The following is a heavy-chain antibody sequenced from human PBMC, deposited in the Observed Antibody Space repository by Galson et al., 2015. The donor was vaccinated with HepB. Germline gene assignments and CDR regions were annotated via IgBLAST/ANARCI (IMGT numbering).Heavy chain of an antibody. CDR1: GFTFSTFG. V-gene: IGHV3-33*01. CDR2: IWYDGSYT. CDR3: ARGAGQFYYYMNV. J-gene: IGHJ6*03. Sequence: SLRLSCAASGFTFSTFGMHWVRQAPGKGLEWVAVIWYDGSYTYYGDSVKGRFTISRDNSKNTLYLEMNSLRAEDTAVYYCARGAGQFYYYMNVWGKGTTVTVSS.